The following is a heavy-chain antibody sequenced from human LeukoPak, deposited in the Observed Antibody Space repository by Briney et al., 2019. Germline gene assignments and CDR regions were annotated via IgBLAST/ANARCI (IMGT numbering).Heavy chain of an antibody. J-gene: IGHJ4*02. CDR1: GFILSTAW. CDR2: IKSKTDGGTT. Sequence: GGSLRLSCEASGFILSTAWMTWVRQAPGKGLEWVGRIKSKTDGGTTDFAAPVKDRFTILRDDSKNTLYLQMNSLKIEDTGLYRCSTRGGYLENWGQGTLVTVSP. CDR3: STRGGYLEN. D-gene: IGHD3-16*01. V-gene: IGHV3-15*01.